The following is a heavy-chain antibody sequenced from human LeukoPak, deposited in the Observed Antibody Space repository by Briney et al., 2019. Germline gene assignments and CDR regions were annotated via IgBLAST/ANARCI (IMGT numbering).Heavy chain of an antibody. D-gene: IGHD1-26*01. CDR1: GGSISSYY. J-gene: IGHJ4*02. Sequence: SETLSLTCTVSGGSISSYYWSWIRQSPGKGLEWIGYIYYSGSTSYNPSLKSRVTISVDTSKNQFSLKLTSVIAPDTAVYYCARSSSFSGTYSAFYFDNWGQGALVTVSS. CDR2: IYYSGST. V-gene: IGHV4-59*01. CDR3: ARSSSFSGTYSAFYFDN.